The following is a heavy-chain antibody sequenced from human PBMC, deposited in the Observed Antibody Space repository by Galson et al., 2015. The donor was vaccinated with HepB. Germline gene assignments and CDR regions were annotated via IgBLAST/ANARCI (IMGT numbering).Heavy chain of an antibody. J-gene: IGHJ6*02. V-gene: IGHV1-69*13. Sequence: SVKVSCKASGGTFSSYTISWVRQAPGQGLEWMGGIIPIFGTANYAQKFQGRVTITADESTSTAYMELSSLRSEETAVDYCARSGAVGVPAAMVPEYYYYGMDVWGQGTTVTVSS. CDR1: GGTFSSYT. D-gene: IGHD2-2*01. CDR3: ARSGAVGVPAAMVPEYYYYGMDV. CDR2: IIPIFGTA.